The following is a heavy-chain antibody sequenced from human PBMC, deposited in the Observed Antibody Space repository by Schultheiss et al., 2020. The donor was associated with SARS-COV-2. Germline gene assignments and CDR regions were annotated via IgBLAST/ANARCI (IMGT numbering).Heavy chain of an antibody. J-gene: IGHJ5*02. CDR1: GFTFSDYW. CDR3: ARDWRCSGGSCYSS. Sequence: GGSLRLSCGASGFTFSDYWMNWVRQAPGKGLEWVSYISRSGTTIYYADSVKGRFSISRDNAKNSLYLQMNSLRDEDTAVYYCARDWRCSGGSCYSSWGQGTLVTVSS. CDR2: ISRSGTTI. D-gene: IGHD2-15*01. V-gene: IGHV3-48*02.